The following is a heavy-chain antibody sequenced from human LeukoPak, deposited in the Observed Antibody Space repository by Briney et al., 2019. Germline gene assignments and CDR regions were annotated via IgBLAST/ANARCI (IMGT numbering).Heavy chain of an antibody. CDR3: AKDLYSSYYYYMDV. Sequence: GGSLRLSCAASGFTFSSYAMSWVRQAPGKGLEWVSAISGSGGSTYYADSVKGRFTISRDNSKNTLYLQMNSLRAEDTAVYYCAKDLYSSYYYYMDVWGKGTTVTVSS. D-gene: IGHD4-11*01. V-gene: IGHV3-23*01. CDR2: ISGSGGST. J-gene: IGHJ6*03. CDR1: GFTFSSYA.